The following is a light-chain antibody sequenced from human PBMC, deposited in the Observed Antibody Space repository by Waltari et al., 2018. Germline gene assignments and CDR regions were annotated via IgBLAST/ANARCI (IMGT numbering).Light chain of an antibody. Sequence: DIQMTQSPSSLSASVGDRVTVTCRASQGINKEFNWYQQKPGKAPTLLIYAASSLQTWVSARFIGSGAGTDFTFTISSLQPEDCSTYSCQQHYTTPFIFGPVTKLDIK. CDR1: QGINKE. CDR2: AAS. J-gene: IGKJ3*01. V-gene: IGKV1-17*01. CDR3: QQHYTTPFI.